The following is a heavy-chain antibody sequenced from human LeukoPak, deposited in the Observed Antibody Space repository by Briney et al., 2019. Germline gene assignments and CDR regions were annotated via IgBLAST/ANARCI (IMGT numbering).Heavy chain of an antibody. J-gene: IGHJ4*02. CDR1: GFTFSSYE. D-gene: IGHD6-19*01. CDR3: ARDGSGWYVFDY. CDR2: ISSSCSTI. V-gene: IGHV3-48*03. Sequence: GSLRLSCAASGFTFSSYEMNWVRQAPGKGLGWVSYISSSCSTIYYADSVKGRFTISRDNAKNSLYLQMNSLRAEDTAVYYCARDGSGWYVFDYWGQGTLVTVSS.